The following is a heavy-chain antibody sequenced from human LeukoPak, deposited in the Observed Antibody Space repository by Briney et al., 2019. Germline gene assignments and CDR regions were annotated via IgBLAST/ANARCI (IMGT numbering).Heavy chain of an antibody. CDR3: AELGITMIGGV. V-gene: IGHV3-7*01. CDR2: INQDESEK. Sequence: PGGSLRLSCAASGFTFRSYWMNWVRQAPGKGLEWVANINQDESEKYYVDSVKGRFTISRDNAKNSLYMQMNSLRAEDTAVYYCAELGITMIGGVWGKGTTVTISS. CDR1: GFTFRSYW. J-gene: IGHJ6*04. D-gene: IGHD3-10*02.